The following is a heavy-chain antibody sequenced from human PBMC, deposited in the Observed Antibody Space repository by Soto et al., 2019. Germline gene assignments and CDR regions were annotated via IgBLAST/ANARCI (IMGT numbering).Heavy chain of an antibody. D-gene: IGHD6-6*01. CDR3: ARRGLSSSSTFMYHYYGMDV. J-gene: IGHJ6*02. CDR2: MNPNSGNT. CDR1: GYTFTSDD. Sequence: QVQLVQSGAEVKKPGASVKVSCKASGYTFTSDDINWVRQATGQGLEWMGWMNPNSGNTGYAQKFQGRVTMTRNTSISTGYMELSSLRSEDTGVYYCARRGLSSSSTFMYHYYGMDVWGQGTTVTVSS. V-gene: IGHV1-8*01.